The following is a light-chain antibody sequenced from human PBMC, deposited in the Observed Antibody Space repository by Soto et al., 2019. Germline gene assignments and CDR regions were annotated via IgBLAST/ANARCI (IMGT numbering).Light chain of an antibody. J-gene: IGKJ4*01. V-gene: IGKV3-15*01. CDR3: QQYGDWPLT. CDR2: AAS. Sequence: EIVLTQSPATLSVSPGERATLSCRASQSVGNNFAWYQQKPGQAPRLLIFAASTRATGVLARFSGSGSGTEFTLIISSLQSEDFGVYYCQQYGDWPLTFGGGAKVEIE. CDR1: QSVGNN.